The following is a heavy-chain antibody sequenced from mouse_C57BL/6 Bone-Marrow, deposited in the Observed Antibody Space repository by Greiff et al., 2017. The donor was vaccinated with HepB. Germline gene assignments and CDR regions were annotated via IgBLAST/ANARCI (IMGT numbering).Heavy chain of an antibody. D-gene: IGHD1-1*01. CDR2: ISNGGGST. CDR1: GFTFSDYY. J-gene: IGHJ4*01. Sequence: EVKLMESGGGLVQPGGSLKLSCAASGFTFSDYYMYWVRQTPEKRLEWVAYISNGGGSTYYPDTVKGRFTISRDNAKNTLYLQMSRLKSEDSAMYYCARQGDYYGRAMDYWGQGASVTVSS. V-gene: IGHV5-12*01. CDR3: ARQGDYYGRAMDY.